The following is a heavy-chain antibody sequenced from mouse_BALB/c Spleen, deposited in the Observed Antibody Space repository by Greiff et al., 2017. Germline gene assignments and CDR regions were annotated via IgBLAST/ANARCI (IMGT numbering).Heavy chain of an antibody. CDR3: ARAGITTVVAEGAMDY. J-gene: IGHJ4*01. CDR2: ILPGSGST. Sequence: QVQLQQSGAELMKPGASVKISCKATGYTFSSYWIEWVKQRPGHGLEWIGEILPGSGSTNYNEKFKGKATFTADKSSSTAYMQLSSLTSEDSAVYYCARAGITTVVAEGAMDYWGQGTSVTVSS. CDR1: GYTFSSYW. D-gene: IGHD1-1*01. V-gene: IGHV1-9*01.